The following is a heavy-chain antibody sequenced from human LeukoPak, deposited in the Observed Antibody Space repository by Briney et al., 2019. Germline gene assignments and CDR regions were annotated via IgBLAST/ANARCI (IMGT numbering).Heavy chain of an antibody. CDR2: INPNSGGT. CDR1: GYTFTGYY. Sequence: GASVKVSCKASGYTFTGYYIHWVRQAPGQGLEWMGRINPNSGGTNYAQKFQGRVTMTRDTSISTAYMELSRLISDDTAVYYCARAMTTVTVNWFDPWGQGTLVTVSS. CDR3: ARAMTTVTVNWFDP. D-gene: IGHD4-17*01. J-gene: IGHJ5*02. V-gene: IGHV1-2*06.